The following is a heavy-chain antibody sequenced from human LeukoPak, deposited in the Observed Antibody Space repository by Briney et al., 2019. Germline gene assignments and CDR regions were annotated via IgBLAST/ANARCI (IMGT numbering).Heavy chain of an antibody. CDR2: IYHGGST. CDR3: ARGGWELRLGELSLSVAFDI. J-gene: IGHJ3*02. D-gene: IGHD3-16*02. Sequence: KSSETLSLTCTVSDYSISSGYYWGWIRQSPGKGLEWIGSIYHGGSTYYNPSLKSRVTISVDTSKNQFSLKLSSVTAADTAVYYCARGGWELRLGELSLSVAFDIWGQGTMVTVSS. V-gene: IGHV4-38-2*02. CDR1: DYSISSGYY.